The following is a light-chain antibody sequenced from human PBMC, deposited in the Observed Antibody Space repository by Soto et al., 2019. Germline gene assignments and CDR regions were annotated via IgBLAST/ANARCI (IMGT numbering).Light chain of an antibody. V-gene: IGKV3-15*01. Sequence: EIVMTQSPATLSMSPGERATLSCRACQSISYNLAWYQQKPGQAPRLLIYGASTRATGIPARFSGSGSGTDFTLTISSLQSEDFAIYYCQQYNNWPPLYTFGQGTKLENK. CDR2: GAS. J-gene: IGKJ2*01. CDR1: QSISYN. CDR3: QQYNNWPPLYT.